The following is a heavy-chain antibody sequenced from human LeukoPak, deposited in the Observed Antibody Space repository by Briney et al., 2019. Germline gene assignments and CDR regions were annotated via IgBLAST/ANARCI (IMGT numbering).Heavy chain of an antibody. CDR1: GFTFSSYS. CDR2: ISSSSSYI. D-gene: IGHD3-3*01. Sequence: GGSLRLSCAASGFTFSSYSMNWVRLAPGKGLEWVSSISSSSSYIYYADSVKGRFTISRDNAKNSLYLQMNSLRAEDTAVYYCARSFWSGYPNWFDPWGQGTLVTVSS. J-gene: IGHJ5*02. V-gene: IGHV3-21*01. CDR3: ARSFWSGYPNWFDP.